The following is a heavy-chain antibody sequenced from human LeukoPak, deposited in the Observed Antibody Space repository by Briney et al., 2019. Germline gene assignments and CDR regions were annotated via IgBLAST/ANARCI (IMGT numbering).Heavy chain of an antibody. CDR1: GYTFTSHY. Sequence: ASVKVSCKASGYTFTSHYMHWVRQAPGQGLEWMGIINPSGDSTNYAQKLQGRVTMTTDTPTSTAYMELRSLRSDDTAVYYCARFYSNYQPADYWGQGTLVTVSS. J-gene: IGHJ4*02. CDR3: ARFYSNYQPADY. D-gene: IGHD4-11*01. V-gene: IGHV1-46*01. CDR2: INPSGDST.